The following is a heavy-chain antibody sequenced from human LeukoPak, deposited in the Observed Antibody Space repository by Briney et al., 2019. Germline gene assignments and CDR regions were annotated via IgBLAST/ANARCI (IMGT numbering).Heavy chain of an antibody. CDR2: IFSSGST. CDR1: GFTFRTYG. J-gene: IGHJ4*02. CDR3: AKDGEARGFDFDF. Sequence: GGSLRLSCAASGFTFRTYGMHWVRQAPGKGLEWVSVIFSSGSTYYADSVKGRFAISRDNSKNTLYLQMNSLRAEDTAVYYCAKDGEARGFDFDFWGQGTLVTVSS. V-gene: IGHV3-53*01. D-gene: IGHD2-21*01.